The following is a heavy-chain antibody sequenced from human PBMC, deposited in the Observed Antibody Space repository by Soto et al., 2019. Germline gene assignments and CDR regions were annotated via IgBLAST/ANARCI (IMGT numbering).Heavy chain of an antibody. J-gene: IGHJ4*02. Sequence: SETLSLTCSVSDGSVNSGNYYWSWIRQPPGKGLEWIGHIYYIGTTDDNPSLKSRVTISVDTSKNQFSLKVTSVTAADTAVYFCAREEKQLSRYGGDFDYWGQGILVTVSS. CDR2: IYYIGTT. CDR3: AREEKQLSRYGGDFDY. V-gene: IGHV4-61*01. CDR1: DGSVNSGNYY. D-gene: IGHD3-16*01.